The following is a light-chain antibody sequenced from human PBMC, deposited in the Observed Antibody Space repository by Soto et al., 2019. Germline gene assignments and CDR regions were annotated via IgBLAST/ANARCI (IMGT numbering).Light chain of an antibody. CDR1: SSNIGRNT. V-gene: IGLV1-44*01. CDR3: AAWDDSLNGYV. J-gene: IGLJ1*01. Sequence: QSVLTQSPSASGTPGQRVTISCSGSSSNIGRNTVNWYQQVPGTAPKLLIFSNTERPSGVPDRFSGSKSGTSASLAISGLQSEDETDYYCAAWDDSLNGYVFGTGTKLTVL. CDR2: SNT.